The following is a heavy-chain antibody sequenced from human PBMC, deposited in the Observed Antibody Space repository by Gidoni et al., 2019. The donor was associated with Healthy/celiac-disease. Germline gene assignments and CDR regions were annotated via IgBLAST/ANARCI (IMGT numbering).Heavy chain of an antibody. Sequence: EVQLVESGGGLVRPGGSLRLSCAASGFTFSNAWMSWVRQAPGKGLEWVGRIKSKTDGGTTDYAAPVKGRFTISRDDSKNTLYLQMNSLKTEDTAVYYCTTTYYYDSSLIPRSLNYFDYWGQGTLVTVSS. V-gene: IGHV3-15*01. J-gene: IGHJ4*02. CDR3: TTTYYYDSSLIPRSLNYFDY. D-gene: IGHD3-22*01. CDR1: GFTFSNAW. CDR2: IKSKTDGGTT.